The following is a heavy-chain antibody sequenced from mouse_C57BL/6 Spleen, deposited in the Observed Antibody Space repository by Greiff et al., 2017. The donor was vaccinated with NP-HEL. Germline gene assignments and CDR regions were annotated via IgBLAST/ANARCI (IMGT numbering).Heavy chain of an antibody. Sequence: EVHLVESGGGLVKPGGSLKLSCAASGFTFSDYGMHWVRQAPEKGLEWVAYISSGSSTIYYADTVKGRFTISRDNAKNTLFLQMTSLRSEDTAMYYCARITTVVAHYYAMDYWGQGTSVTVSS. J-gene: IGHJ4*01. D-gene: IGHD1-1*01. V-gene: IGHV5-17*01. CDR3: ARITTVVAHYYAMDY. CDR1: GFTFSDYG. CDR2: ISSGSSTI.